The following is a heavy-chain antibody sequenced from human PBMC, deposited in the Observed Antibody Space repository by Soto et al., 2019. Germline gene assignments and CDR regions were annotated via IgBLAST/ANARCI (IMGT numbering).Heavy chain of an antibody. D-gene: IGHD4-4*01. V-gene: IGHV4-39*01. J-gene: IGHJ5*02. Sequence: LSLTCTVSGASLTSSTYSWGWLRQPPGKGLEWIGAIYYDESTFYSPSLKSRLTISVDTSKSQFSLRLTSMTAADTAVYYCARVCANYRAWFDLWGQGALVTVSS. CDR2: IYYDEST. CDR1: GASLTSSTYS. CDR3: ARVCANYRAWFDL.